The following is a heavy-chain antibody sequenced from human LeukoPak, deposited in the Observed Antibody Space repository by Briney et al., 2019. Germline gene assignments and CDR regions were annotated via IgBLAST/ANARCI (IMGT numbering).Heavy chain of an antibody. CDR3: ARDLAWGAY. D-gene: IGHD4/OR15-4a*01. J-gene: IGHJ4*02. Sequence: GGSLRLSCVASGFTFSIYTMSWVRQAPGKGLEWVSSITSSSSSIYSADSVKGRLTISRDNAKNSLYLEMNSLRDEDTAVYYCARDLAWGAYWGQGTLVTVSS. CDR1: GFTFSIYT. V-gene: IGHV3-21*01. CDR2: ITSSSSSI.